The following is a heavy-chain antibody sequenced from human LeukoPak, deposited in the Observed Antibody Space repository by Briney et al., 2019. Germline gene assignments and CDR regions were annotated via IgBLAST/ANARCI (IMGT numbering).Heavy chain of an antibody. J-gene: IGHJ4*02. CDR2: IIPIFGTA. Sequence: SVKVSCKASGGTFSSYAISWVRQAPGQGVEWMGGIIPIFGTANYAQKFQGRVTITADESTSTAYMELSSLRSEDTAVYYCARDSTRWGSTIFGVVINPLDYWGQGTLVTVSS. CDR1: GGTFSSYA. V-gene: IGHV1-69*13. D-gene: IGHD3-3*01. CDR3: ARDSTRWGSTIFGVVINPLDY.